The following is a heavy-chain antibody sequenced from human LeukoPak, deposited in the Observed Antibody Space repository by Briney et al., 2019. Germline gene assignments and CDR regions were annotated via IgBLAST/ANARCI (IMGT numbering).Heavy chain of an antibody. J-gene: IGHJ4*02. D-gene: IGHD3-22*01. CDR3: TTHELLLRIDY. Sequence: GGSLRLSCAASGFTFSNAWMSWVRQAPGKGLEWVGRIKSKTDGGTTDYAAPVKGRFTISRDDSKNTLYLQMNSLKIEDTAVYYCTTHELLLRIDYWGQGTLVTVSS. CDR2: IKSKTDGGTT. CDR1: GFTFSNAW. V-gene: IGHV3-15*01.